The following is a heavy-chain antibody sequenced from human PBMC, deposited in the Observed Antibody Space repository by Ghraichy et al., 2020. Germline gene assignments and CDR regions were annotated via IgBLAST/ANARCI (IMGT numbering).Heavy chain of an antibody. V-gene: IGHV3-43*02. J-gene: IGHJ4*02. CDR2: ITGDGVTT. CDR1: GFTSDDYA. D-gene: IGHD6-19*01. CDR3: AKDPFGSGDY. Sequence: GSLRLSCAASGFTSDDYAMHWVRQAPEKGLEWVSLITGDGVTTNYTDSVKGRFTISRDNSKNSLYLQMNSLRTEDTALYYCAKDPFGSGDYWGQGTRVTVAS.